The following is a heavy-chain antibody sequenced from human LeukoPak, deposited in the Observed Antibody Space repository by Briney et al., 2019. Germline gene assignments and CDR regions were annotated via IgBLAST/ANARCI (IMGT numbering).Heavy chain of an antibody. CDR1: GYSFTSYW. CDR2: IYPGDSDT. Sequence: GESLKISWKGSGYSFTSYWIGWVRQMPGKGLEWMGIIYPGDSDTRYSPSFQGQVTISADKSISTAYLKWSSLKASNNPMYYCARGHAFDISGEGTIVTASS. J-gene: IGHJ3*02. CDR3: ARGHAFDI. D-gene: IGHD3-10*01. V-gene: IGHV5-51*01.